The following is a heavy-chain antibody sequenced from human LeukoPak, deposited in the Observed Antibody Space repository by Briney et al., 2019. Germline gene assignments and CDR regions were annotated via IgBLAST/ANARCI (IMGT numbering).Heavy chain of an antibody. CDR2: LSTYNGNT. V-gene: IGHV1-18*04. Sequence: GASVKVSCKASGYTFTGYYMHWVRQAPGQGLEWMGWLSTYNGNTHYAQNLQGRVTMTTDTSTSTAYMELRSLRSDDTAVYYCAREGPRVSAFDIWGQGTMVTVSS. J-gene: IGHJ3*02. CDR3: AREGPRVSAFDI. CDR1: GYTFTGYY.